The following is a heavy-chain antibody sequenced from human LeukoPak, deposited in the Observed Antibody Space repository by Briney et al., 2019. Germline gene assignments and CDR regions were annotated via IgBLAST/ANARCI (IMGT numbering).Heavy chain of an antibody. V-gene: IGHV3-48*01. CDR2: ISSSSSTI. CDR3: ARHGIVGASRAAYFYYYMDV. CDR1: GFTFSSYS. D-gene: IGHD1-26*01. Sequence: PGGSLRLSCAASGFTFSSYSMNWVRQAPGKGLEWVSYISSSSSTIYYADSVKGRFTISRDNAKNSLYLQMNSLTAEDTAVYYCARHGIVGASRAAYFYYYMDVWGKGTTVTVSS. J-gene: IGHJ6*03.